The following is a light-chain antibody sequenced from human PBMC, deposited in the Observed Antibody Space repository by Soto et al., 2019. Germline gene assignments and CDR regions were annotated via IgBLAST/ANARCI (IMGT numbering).Light chain of an antibody. V-gene: IGKV3-20*01. CDR3: QQYFGSLYT. CDR2: AAS. J-gene: IGKJ2*01. CDR1: QSISSTY. Sequence: SVLTQSPGTLSLSPGEGATLSCRTSQSISSTYLAWYQQRPGQAPRLLIYAASRRATGIPDRFSGSGSGTDFTLTISSLEPEDFAVYYCQQYFGSLYTFGQGTKLEIK.